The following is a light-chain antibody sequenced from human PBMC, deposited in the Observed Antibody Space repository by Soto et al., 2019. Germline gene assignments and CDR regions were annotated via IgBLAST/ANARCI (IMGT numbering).Light chain of an antibody. Sequence: PGNRATLSCRASPSVSGSNLAWYQQKPGQAPRLVIYGASSRATGIPARFSGSGSGTDFTLTISSLEPEDFAVYYCQQRSNWFTFGQGTRL. CDR3: QQRSNWFT. CDR2: GAS. J-gene: IGKJ5*01. V-gene: IGKV3-11*01. CDR1: PSVSGSN.